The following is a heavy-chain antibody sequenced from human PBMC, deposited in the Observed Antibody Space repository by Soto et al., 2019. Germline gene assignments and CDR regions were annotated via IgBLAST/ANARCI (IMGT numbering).Heavy chain of an antibody. CDR3: ARDFPSVPTSSYYMDV. CDR2: IWYDGSNK. V-gene: IGHV3-33*01. D-gene: IGHD2-2*01. Sequence: QVQLVESGGGVVQPGRSLRLSCAASGFTVSSYGMHWVRQAPGKGLEWVAVIWYDGSNKYSADSVKGRFTISRDNSKNTLYLQMNSLRADDTAVYYCARDFPSVPTSSYYMDVWGQVTTVTVSS. J-gene: IGHJ6*03. CDR1: GFTVSSYG.